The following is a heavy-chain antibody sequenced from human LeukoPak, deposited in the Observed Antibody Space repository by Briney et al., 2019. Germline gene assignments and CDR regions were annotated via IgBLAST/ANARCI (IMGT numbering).Heavy chain of an antibody. CDR3: ARDLGYSGYED. J-gene: IGHJ4*02. D-gene: IGHD5-12*01. CDR1: GYTFTGYY. Sequence: ASVKVSCKASGYTFTGYYMHWVRQAPGQGLEWMGWINPNSGGINYAQKFQGWVTMTRDTSISTAYMELSRLRSDDTAVYYCARDLGYSGYEDWGQGTLVTVSS. V-gene: IGHV1-2*04. CDR2: INPNSGGI.